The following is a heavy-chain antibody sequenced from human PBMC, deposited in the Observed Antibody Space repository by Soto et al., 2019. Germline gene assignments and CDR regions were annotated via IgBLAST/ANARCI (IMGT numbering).Heavy chain of an antibody. CDR1: GGTIRSYC. V-gene: IGHV4-59*08. CDR2: IYYSGST. CDR3: ARMNVGPTIAAFDI. D-gene: IGHD1-1*01. J-gene: IGHJ3*02. Sequence: PSQIQPHTCTVSGGTIRSYCWSWILQPPGKGLEWIGYIYYSGSTNYNPSLKSRVTISVDTSKNQFSLKLSSVTAADTAVYYCARMNVGPTIAAFDIWGQGTMVTVSS.